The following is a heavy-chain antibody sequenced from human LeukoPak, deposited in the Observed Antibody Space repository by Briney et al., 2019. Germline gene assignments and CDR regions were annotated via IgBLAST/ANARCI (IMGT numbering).Heavy chain of an antibody. J-gene: IGHJ4*02. CDR2: INNDGSSA. D-gene: IGHD1-26*01. CDR1: GFTFNNYW. V-gene: IGHV3-74*01. Sequence: GGSLRLSCAASGFTFNNYWIHWVRQVPGKGLVWVSRINNDGSSASYVDSVKGRFTISRDNAKNTLFLQMNSLRAEDTAVYYCAKVSEWELPDPFDYWGQGTLVTVSS. CDR3: AKVSEWELPDPFDY.